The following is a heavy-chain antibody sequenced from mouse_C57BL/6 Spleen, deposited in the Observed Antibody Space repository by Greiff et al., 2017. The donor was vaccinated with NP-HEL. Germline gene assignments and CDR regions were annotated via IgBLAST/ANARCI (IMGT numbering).Heavy chain of an antibody. CDR3: ARGDGYYVGYYAMDY. D-gene: IGHD2-3*01. CDR1: GFTFSDYG. J-gene: IGHJ4*01. V-gene: IGHV5-17*01. CDR2: ISSGSSTI. Sequence: EVKVVESGGGLVKPGGSLKLSCAASGFTFSDYGMHWVRQAPEKGLEWVAYISSGSSTIYYADTVKGRFTISRDNAKNTLFLQMTSLRSEDTAMYYCARGDGYYVGYYAMDYWGQGTSVTVSS.